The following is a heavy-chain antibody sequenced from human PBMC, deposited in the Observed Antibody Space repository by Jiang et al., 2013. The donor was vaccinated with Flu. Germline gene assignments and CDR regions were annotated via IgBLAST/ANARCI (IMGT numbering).Heavy chain of an antibody. Sequence: GAEVKKPGASVKVSCKASGYSFTSYAISWVRQAPGQGLEWMGWISAYNGNTNYTQKFRGRVTMTTDTSTRTAYLELRSLRSADTAVYYCARDPSTVVYAVQYFQYWGQGTLVTVSS. CDR2: ISAYNGNT. J-gene: IGHJ1*01. V-gene: IGHV1-18*01. CDR1: GYSFTSYA. D-gene: IGHD2-8*02. CDR3: ARDPSTVVYAVQYFQY.